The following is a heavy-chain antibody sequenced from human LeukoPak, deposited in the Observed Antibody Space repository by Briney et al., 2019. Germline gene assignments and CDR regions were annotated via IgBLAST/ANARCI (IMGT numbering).Heavy chain of an antibody. CDR1: GFTFSSYG. V-gene: IGHV3-21*01. J-gene: IGHJ4*02. D-gene: IGHD1-7*01. CDR3: ARGTTGLIDY. Sequence: PGRSLRLSCAASGFTFSSYGMHWVRQAPGKGLEWVSSISSSSSYIYYADSVKGRSTISRDNAKNSLYLQMNGLSAEDTAVYYCARGTTGLIDYWGQGSLVTVSS. CDR2: ISSSSSYI.